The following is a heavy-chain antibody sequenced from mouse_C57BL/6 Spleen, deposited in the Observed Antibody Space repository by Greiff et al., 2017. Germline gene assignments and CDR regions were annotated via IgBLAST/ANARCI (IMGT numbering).Heavy chain of an antibody. V-gene: IGHV1-69*01. J-gene: IGHJ4*01. CDR1: GYTFTSYW. D-gene: IGHD1-1*01. CDR3: ARAEGYYGSSDAIDY. Sequence: VQLQQPGAELVMPGASVKLSCKASGYTFTSYWMHWVKQRPGQGLEWIGEIDPSDSYPTYNQKFKGQSTLTVDKSSSTAYMQRSSLTSEDSAVYYCARAEGYYGSSDAIDYWGQGTSVNASA. CDR2: IDPSDSYP.